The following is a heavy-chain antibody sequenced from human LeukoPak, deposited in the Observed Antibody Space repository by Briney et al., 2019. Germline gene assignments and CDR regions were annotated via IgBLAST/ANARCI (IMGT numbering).Heavy chain of an antibody. Sequence: SETLSLTCTVSGGSISSSSYYWGWIRQPPGKGLERIGSVYYSGSTYYNPSLKSRVTISVDTSKNQFSLKLSSVTAADTAVYYCARTPRYCSSTSCYTIDYWGQGTLVTVSS. D-gene: IGHD2-2*02. CDR3: ARTPRYCSSTSCYTIDY. V-gene: IGHV4-39*01. J-gene: IGHJ4*02. CDR1: GGSISSSSYY. CDR2: VYYSGST.